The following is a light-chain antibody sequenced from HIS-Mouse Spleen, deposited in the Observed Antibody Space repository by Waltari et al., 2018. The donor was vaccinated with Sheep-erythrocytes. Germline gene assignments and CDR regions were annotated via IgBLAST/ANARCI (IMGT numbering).Light chain of an antibody. CDR3: QSYDSSLSGVV. V-gene: IGLV1-40*01. CDR1: SSNIGPGYD. J-gene: IGLJ2*01. Sequence: QSVLTQPPSVSGAPGQRVTISCPGSSSNIGPGYDVPWYQQLPGTAPKLFIYGNSNRPSGVPDRFSGSKSGTSASLAITGLQAEDEADYYCQSYDSSLSGVVFGGGTKLTVL. CDR2: GNS.